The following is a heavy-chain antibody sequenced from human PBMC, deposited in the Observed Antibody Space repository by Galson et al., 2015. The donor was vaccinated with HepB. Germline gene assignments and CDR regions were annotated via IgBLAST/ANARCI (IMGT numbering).Heavy chain of an antibody. CDR1: GYTFTSFD. CDR2: MNLNSGNT. J-gene: IGHJ5*02. Sequence: SVKVSCTGSGYTFTSFDINWVRQAPGQGLEWIGWMNLNSGNTGIARKFQGRVTMTGDTSISTAYMELTSLKSEDTAIYYCARGSTLRLRECPAGGCHSDLWGQGTLVTVSS. CDR3: ARGSTLRLRECPAGGCHSDL. D-gene: IGHD2-15*01. V-gene: IGHV1-8*01.